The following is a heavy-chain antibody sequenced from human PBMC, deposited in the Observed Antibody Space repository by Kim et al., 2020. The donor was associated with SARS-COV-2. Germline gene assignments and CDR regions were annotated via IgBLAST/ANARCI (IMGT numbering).Heavy chain of an antibody. CDR1: GGSISSSSYY. Sequence: SETLSLTCTVSGGSISSSSYYWGWIRQPPGKGLEWIGSIYYSGSTYYNPSLKSRVTISVDTSKNQFSLKLSSVTAADTAVYYCASGLVIVGATSAFDIWGQGTMVTVSS. CDR3: ASGLVIVGATSAFDI. CDR2: IYYSGST. D-gene: IGHD1-26*01. J-gene: IGHJ3*02. V-gene: IGHV4-39*01.